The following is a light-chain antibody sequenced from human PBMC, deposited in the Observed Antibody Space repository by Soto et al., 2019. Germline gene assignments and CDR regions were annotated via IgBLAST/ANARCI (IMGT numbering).Light chain of an antibody. Sequence: DIQMTQSPSSLSASVGDRVTVTCRTSQNIYNYLNWYQQKPGKAPKLLIYSASSVQSGVPSRFSGSGSGTDFTLTISSLQPEDFATYYCQQTHSTPVTFGQGTQLEVK. CDR1: QNIYNY. V-gene: IGKV1-39*01. J-gene: IGKJ5*01. CDR2: SAS. CDR3: QQTHSTPVT.